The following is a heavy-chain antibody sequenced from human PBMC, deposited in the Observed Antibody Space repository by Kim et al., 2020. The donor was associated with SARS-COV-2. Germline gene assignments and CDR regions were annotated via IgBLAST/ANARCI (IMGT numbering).Heavy chain of an antibody. D-gene: IGHD3-10*01. CDR1: GGSISSYY. CDR2: IYYSGST. J-gene: IGHJ3*02. Sequence: SETLSLTCTVSGGSISSYYWSWIRQPPGKGLEWIGYIYYSGSTNYNPSLKSRVTISVDTSKNQFSLKLSSVTAADTAVYYCARAPRITMVRGVITWIDAFDIWSQGTMATVPA. V-gene: IGHV4-59*01. CDR3: ARAPRITMVRGVITWIDAFDI.